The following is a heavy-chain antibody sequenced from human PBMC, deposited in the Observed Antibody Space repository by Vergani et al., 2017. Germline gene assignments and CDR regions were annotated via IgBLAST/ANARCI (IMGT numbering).Heavy chain of an antibody. CDR2: ISYDGSNK. CDR1: GFTFSSYA. D-gene: IGHD2-21*01. V-gene: IGHV3-30-3*01. CDR3: AGIRGHFDY. Sequence: QVQLVESGGGVVQPGRSLRLSCAASGFTFSSYAMHWVRQAPGKGLEWVAVISYDGSNKYYADSVKGRFTISRDNSKTTLYLQMNSLRAEDTAVYYCAGIRGHFDYWGQGTLVTVSS. J-gene: IGHJ4*02.